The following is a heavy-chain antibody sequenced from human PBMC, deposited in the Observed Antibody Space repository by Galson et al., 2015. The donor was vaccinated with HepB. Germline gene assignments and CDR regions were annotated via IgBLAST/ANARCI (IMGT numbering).Heavy chain of an antibody. D-gene: IGHD6-13*01. V-gene: IGHV3-7*01. Sequence: SLRLSCAASGFTFSNYWMTWVRQAPGKGLEWVANIKEDGSEKYYVDSVKGRFTISRDNAKNSLYLQMNSLRVEDTAVFYCARGYSSSWDSEFDYWGQGTLVTVSS. CDR1: GFTFSNYW. J-gene: IGHJ4*02. CDR2: IKEDGSEK. CDR3: ARGYSSSWDSEFDY.